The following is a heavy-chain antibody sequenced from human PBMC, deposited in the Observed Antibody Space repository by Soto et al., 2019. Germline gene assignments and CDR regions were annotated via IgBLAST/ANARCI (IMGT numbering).Heavy chain of an antibody. CDR1: GYSFTSYY. CDR2: IHPGGSET. J-gene: IGHJ6*02. D-gene: IGHD3-10*01. CDR3: ARQRITRVRGVSSSGLDV. V-gene: IGHV5-51*01. Sequence: GESLKISCKGSGYSFTSYYIAWLRQMPGKGLEWMGVIHPGGSETRYSPAFQGHVSISADKSIGSAYLQWSSLAAADTAMYYCARQRITRVRGVSSSGLDVWGPGTTLAVSS.